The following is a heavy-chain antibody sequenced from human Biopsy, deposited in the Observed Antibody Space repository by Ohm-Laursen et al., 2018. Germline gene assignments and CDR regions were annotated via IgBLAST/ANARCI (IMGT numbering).Heavy chain of an antibody. CDR1: GGTFSNSA. V-gene: IGHV1-69*13. D-gene: IGHD3-22*01. CDR2: IITFFRTV. CDR3: ARDFFDSSGYFYYYNGVDL. J-gene: IGHJ6*02. Sequence: SVKVSCKVSGGTFSNSAISWVRQAPGQGLEWMGGIITFFRTVNYAQNFQGRLTITADEFTDTAYMELRSLRSGDTAVYYCARDFFDSSGYFYYYNGVDLWGQGTTVTVSS.